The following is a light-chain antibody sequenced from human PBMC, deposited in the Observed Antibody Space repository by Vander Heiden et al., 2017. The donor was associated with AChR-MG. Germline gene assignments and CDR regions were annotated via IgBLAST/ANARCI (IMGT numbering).Light chain of an antibody. CDR1: SVNIGAGCH. CDR2: GNG. Sequence: HSVPTQPPPVSGAPGQRVAIPCTGISVNIGAGCHVHWYRQDPGTAPQLLVYGNGNRPSGVPGRFSGSKSGTSASLAITGLQAEDEADYYCHSYDSSLRGSVFGGGTKLTVL. J-gene: IGLJ2*01. V-gene: IGLV1-40*01. CDR3: HSYDSSLRGSV.